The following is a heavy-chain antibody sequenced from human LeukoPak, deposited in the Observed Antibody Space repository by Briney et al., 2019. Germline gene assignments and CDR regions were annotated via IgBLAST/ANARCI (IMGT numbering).Heavy chain of an antibody. D-gene: IGHD6-19*01. Sequence: SVKVSCKASGGTLSSYAISWVRQAPGQGLEWMGRIIPIVGIANYAQKFQGRVTITADKSTSTAYMELSSLRSEDTAVYYCARRRGAVAGPGYYYYGMDVWGQGTTVTVSS. CDR1: GGTLSSYA. CDR2: IIPIVGIA. V-gene: IGHV1-69*04. J-gene: IGHJ6*02. CDR3: ARRRGAVAGPGYYYYGMDV.